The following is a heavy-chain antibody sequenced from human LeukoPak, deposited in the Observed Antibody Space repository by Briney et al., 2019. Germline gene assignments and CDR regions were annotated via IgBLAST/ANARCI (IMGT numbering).Heavy chain of an antibody. J-gene: IGHJ4*02. CDR1: GFTFSSCA. V-gene: IGHV3-23*01. CDR3: AKDHVPTTVVTPYYFDY. D-gene: IGHD4-23*01. CDR2: ISGSGGST. Sequence: GGSLRLSCAASGFTFSSCAMSWVRQAPGKGLEWVSAISGSGGSTYYADSVKGRFTISRDNSKNTLYLQMNSLRAEDTAVYYCAKDHVPTTVVTPYYFDYWGQGTLVTVSS.